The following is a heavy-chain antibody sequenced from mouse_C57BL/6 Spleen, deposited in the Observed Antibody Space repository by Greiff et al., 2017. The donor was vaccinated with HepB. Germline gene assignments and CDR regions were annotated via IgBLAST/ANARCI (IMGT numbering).Heavy chain of an antibody. CDR3: ARPFTTDRAWFAY. V-gene: IGHV5-17*01. CDR1: GFTFSDYG. J-gene: IGHJ3*01. CDR2: ISSGSSSI. D-gene: IGHD1-1*01. Sequence: EVRLVESGGGLVKPGGSLKLSCAASGFTFSDYGMHWVRQAPEKGLEWVAYISSGSSSIYYADTVKGRFTISRDNAKNTLFLQMTSLRSEDTAMYYCARPFTTDRAWFAYWGQGTLVTVSA.